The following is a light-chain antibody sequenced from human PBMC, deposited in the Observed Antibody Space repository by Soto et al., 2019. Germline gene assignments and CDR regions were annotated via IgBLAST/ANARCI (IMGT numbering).Light chain of an antibody. J-gene: IGLJ3*02. V-gene: IGLV2-14*01. CDR1: MRDVGAYNL. Sequence: QSVLTQEASVSGTVGQKVTISCSGTMRDVGAYNLVSWYQQHPGTAPKLIIYEVRNRPSGISSRFSGSRSGNTASLTISGLQSEDEGDYYCSAYTARSTLVFGGGTKVTVL. CDR2: EVR. CDR3: SAYTARSTLV.